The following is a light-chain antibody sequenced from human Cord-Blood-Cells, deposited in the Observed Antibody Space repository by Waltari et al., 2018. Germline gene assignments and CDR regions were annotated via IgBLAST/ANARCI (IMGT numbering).Light chain of an antibody. CDR3: QVWDSSSDHWV. V-gene: IGLV3-21*04. Sequence: SYVLTQPPSVSVAPGKTARITCGGNNIGSKSGHWYQQKPGQAPVRVIYYDSDRPSGIPERFSGSNSGNTATLTISRVEAGDEADYYCQVWDSSSDHWVFGGGTKLTVL. CDR2: YDS. CDR1: NIGSKS. J-gene: IGLJ3*02.